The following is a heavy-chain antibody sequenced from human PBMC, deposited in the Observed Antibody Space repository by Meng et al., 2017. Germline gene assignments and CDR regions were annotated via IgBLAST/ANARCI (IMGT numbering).Heavy chain of an antibody. V-gene: IGHV3-30*04. CDR1: GFTFSSYA. CDR3: ARGGDIVVVLGWTDY. CDR2: ISYDGSNK. D-gene: IGHD2-2*01. J-gene: IGHJ4*02. Sequence: GESLKISCAASGFTFSSYAMHWVRQAPGKGLEWVAVISYDGSNKYYADSVKGRFTISRDNSKNTLYLQMNSLRAEDTAVYYCARGGDIVVVLGWTDYWGQGTLVTVS.